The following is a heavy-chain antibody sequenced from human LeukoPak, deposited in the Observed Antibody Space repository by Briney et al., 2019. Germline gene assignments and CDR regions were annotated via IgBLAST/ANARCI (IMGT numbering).Heavy chain of an antibody. Sequence: GESLKISCKASGYSFTTYWIGWVRQMPGKGLEWMGIIYPGDSDTRYSPSFQGQVTISADKSISTAYLQWSSLKASDTAMYYCARSATVAGSPNNWFDPWGQGTLVTVSS. V-gene: IGHV5-51*01. J-gene: IGHJ5*02. D-gene: IGHD6-19*01. CDR2: IYPGDSDT. CDR3: ARSATVAGSPNNWFDP. CDR1: GYSFTTYW.